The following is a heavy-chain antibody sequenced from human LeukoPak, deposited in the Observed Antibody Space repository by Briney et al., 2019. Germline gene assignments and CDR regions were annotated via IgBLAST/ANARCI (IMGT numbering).Heavy chain of an antibody. CDR2: THYSGST. CDR3: ARGNAYNWRFDF. J-gene: IGHJ4*02. Sequence: NTSETLSLTCSVSGGSISSYYWNWIRQTPGKGLQWIGYTHYSGSTNYNPSLKSRVSISVDTSKNQFSLKLSSVTAADTALYYCARGNAYNWRFDFWGQGTLVTVSS. D-gene: IGHD1-1*01. CDR1: GGSISSYY. V-gene: IGHV4-59*01.